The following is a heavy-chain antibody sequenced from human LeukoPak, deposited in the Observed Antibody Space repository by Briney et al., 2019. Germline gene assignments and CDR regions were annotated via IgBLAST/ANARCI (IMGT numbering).Heavy chain of an antibody. Sequence: PSETLSLTCGVHGDSFSGNYWTWIRQPPGKGLEWIGEINHSGSTNYKSSLKSRVTISLDTSKNQFSLKLSSVTAADTAVYYCARGLKDDDSSGGHAFDIWRQGTMVTVSS. CDR1: GDSFSGNY. D-gene: IGHD3-22*01. CDR3: ARGLKDDDSSGGHAFDI. V-gene: IGHV4-34*01. CDR2: INHSGST. J-gene: IGHJ3*02.